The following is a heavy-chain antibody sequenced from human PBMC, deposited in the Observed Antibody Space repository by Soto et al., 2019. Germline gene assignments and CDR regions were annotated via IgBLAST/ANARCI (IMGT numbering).Heavy chain of an antibody. CDR1: GFTFSNYA. Sequence: GGSLRLSCAASGFTFSNYAMSWVRQAPGSGLEWVSSISGSGGSTFYTNSVKGRFTIPRDNFRNTLYLQMNSLRVEDAAVYYCAKGVDSSNWYREYYDYWGQGTPDTVSS. CDR3: AKGVDSSNWYREYYDY. CDR2: ISGSGGST. D-gene: IGHD6-13*01. V-gene: IGHV3-23*01. J-gene: IGHJ4*02.